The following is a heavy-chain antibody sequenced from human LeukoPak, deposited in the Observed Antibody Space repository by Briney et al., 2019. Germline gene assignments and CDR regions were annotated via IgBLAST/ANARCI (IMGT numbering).Heavy chain of an antibody. D-gene: IGHD1-1*01. J-gene: IGHJ3*02. Sequence: SETLPLTCNVSGASISSYYWSWIRQPAGKGLEWIGRIYTSANTNYSPSFKSRATISIDRSKNQFSLNLPSVTAADTAVYYCARDRIWNDAGHDPFDIWGQGTMVTVSS. CDR2: IYTSANT. CDR3: ARDRIWNDAGHDPFDI. V-gene: IGHV4-4*07. CDR1: GASISSYY.